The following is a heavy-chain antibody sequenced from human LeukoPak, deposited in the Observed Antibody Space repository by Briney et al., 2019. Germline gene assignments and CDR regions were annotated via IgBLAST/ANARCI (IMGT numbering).Heavy chain of an antibody. J-gene: IGHJ6*04. D-gene: IGHD3-10*01. CDR2: ISSSSSYI. Sequence: GGSLRVSCAASGFTFSSYSMNWVRQASGKGLQWVSSISSSSSYIYYADSVKGRFTISRDNAKNSLYLQMNSLRAEDTAVYYCARDYGSGSYDYYGMDVWGKGTTVTVSS. CDR3: ARDYGSGSYDYYGMDV. V-gene: IGHV3-21*01. CDR1: GFTFSSYS.